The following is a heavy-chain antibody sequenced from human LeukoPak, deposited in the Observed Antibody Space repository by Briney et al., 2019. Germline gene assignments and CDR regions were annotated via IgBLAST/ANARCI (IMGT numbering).Heavy chain of an antibody. V-gene: IGHV1-2*02. Sequence: GASVKFSCKASGYTFTGQYLHWVRQAPGQGLEWMGWINPNSDDTNYAQKFQGRVTLTRDTSISTAYMELSRLRTDDTAVYYCATGSGTYSPDYWGQGTLGSASS. J-gene: IGHJ4*02. D-gene: IGHD3-10*01. CDR2: INPNSDDT. CDR3: ATGSGTYSPDY. CDR1: GYTFTGQY.